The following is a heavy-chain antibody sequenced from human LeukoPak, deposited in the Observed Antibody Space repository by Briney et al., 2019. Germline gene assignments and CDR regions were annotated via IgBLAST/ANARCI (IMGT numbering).Heavy chain of an antibody. CDR3: ARASKAGYTAMVPLDY. V-gene: IGHV3-30-3*01. D-gene: IGHD5-18*01. CDR2: ISYDGSNK. CDR1: GRTFSSYA. J-gene: IGHJ4*02. Sequence: GGSLRLSCAASGRTFSSYAMHWVRQAPGKGLEWVAVISYDGSNKYYADSVKGRFTISRDNSKNTLYLQMNSLRAEDTAVYYCARASKAGYTAMVPLDYWGQGTLVTVSS.